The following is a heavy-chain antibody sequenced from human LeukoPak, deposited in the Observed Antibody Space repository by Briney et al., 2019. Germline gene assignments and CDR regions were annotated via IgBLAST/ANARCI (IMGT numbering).Heavy chain of an antibody. Sequence: ASVKVSFKASGYTFTGYYMHWVRQAPGQGLEWMGWINPNSGGTNYAQKFQGRVTMTRDTSISTAYMELSRLRSDDTAVYYCARDKGRYYDSSGYYPRYYYYYYGMDVWGQGTTVTVSS. CDR2: INPNSGGT. CDR3: ARDKGRYYDSSGYYPRYYYYYYGMDV. V-gene: IGHV1-2*02. D-gene: IGHD3-22*01. CDR1: GYTFTGYY. J-gene: IGHJ6*02.